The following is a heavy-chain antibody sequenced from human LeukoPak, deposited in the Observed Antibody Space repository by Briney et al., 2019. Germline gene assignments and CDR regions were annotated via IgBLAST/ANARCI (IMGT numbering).Heavy chain of an antibody. CDR2: ISYDGSNK. D-gene: IGHD6-19*01. Sequence: GGSLRLSCAASGFTFSSYAMHWVRQAPGKGLEWVAVISYDGSNKYYADSVKGRFTISRDNSKNTLYLQMNSLRAEDTAVYYCARDDGSGWYRTLSLSYWGQGTLVTVSS. J-gene: IGHJ4*02. V-gene: IGHV3-30-3*01. CDR3: ARDDGSGWYRTLSLSY. CDR1: GFTFSSYA.